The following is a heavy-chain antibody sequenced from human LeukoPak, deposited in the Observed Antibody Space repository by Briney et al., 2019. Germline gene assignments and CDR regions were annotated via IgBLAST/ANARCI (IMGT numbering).Heavy chain of an antibody. Sequence: ASVKVSCKASGYTFTGYYMHWVRQAPGQGLEWMGWINPNSGGTNYAQKFQGRVTMTRDTSISTAYMELSRLRSDDTAVYYCAREDRIVGAQGDYWGQGTLVTVSS. D-gene: IGHD1-26*01. CDR1: GYTFTGYY. V-gene: IGHV1-2*02. CDR2: INPNSGGT. J-gene: IGHJ4*02. CDR3: AREDRIVGAQGDY.